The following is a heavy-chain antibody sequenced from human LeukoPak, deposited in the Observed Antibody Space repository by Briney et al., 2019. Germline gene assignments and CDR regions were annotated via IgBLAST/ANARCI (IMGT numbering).Heavy chain of an antibody. J-gene: IGHJ4*02. CDR3: TRDRGAYNLYDY. V-gene: IGHV3-49*03. CDR1: GFTFGDYA. CDR2: IRSKACGETA. Sequence: GGSLRLSCTASGFTFGDYAMSWIRQAPGKELEWVGFIRSKACGETADYAASVKGRFTISRDDSKAIAYLQMNSLKTEDTAVYHCTRDRGAYNLYDYWGQGTLVTVSS. D-gene: IGHD1-1*01.